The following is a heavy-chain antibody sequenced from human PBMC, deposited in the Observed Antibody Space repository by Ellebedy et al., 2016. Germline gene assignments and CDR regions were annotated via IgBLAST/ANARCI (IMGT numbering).Heavy chain of an antibody. J-gene: IGHJ4*02. Sequence: GGSLRLSCAASGFTVSTNYMKWVRQAPGKGLEWVSAIFSDGNTYYADSVKGRFTISRDNSRNTLYLQMNSLRAEDTSVYYCARWGSCRGGSCYSEHFDYWGPGALVTVSS. CDR3: ARWGSCRGGSCYSEHFDY. CDR1: GFTVSTNY. V-gene: IGHV3-53*01. D-gene: IGHD2-15*01. CDR2: IFSDGNT.